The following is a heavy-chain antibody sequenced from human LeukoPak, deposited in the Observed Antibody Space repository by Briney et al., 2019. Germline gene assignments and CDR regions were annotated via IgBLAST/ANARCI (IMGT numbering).Heavy chain of an antibody. Sequence: ASVKVSCKASGYTFTGYYMHWVRQAPGQGLEWMGRINPNSGNTGYAQKFQGRVTMTRNTSISTAYMELSSLRSEDTAVYYCARGSRRGPARYCSSTSCYLIDYWGQGTLVTVSS. CDR3: ARGSRRGPARYCSSTSCYLIDY. CDR1: GYTFTGYY. CDR2: INPNSGNT. J-gene: IGHJ4*02. D-gene: IGHD2-2*01. V-gene: IGHV1-8*02.